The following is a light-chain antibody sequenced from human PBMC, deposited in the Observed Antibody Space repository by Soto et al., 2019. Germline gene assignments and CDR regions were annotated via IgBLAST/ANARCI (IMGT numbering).Light chain of an antibody. CDR1: SSDGGGYNY. CDR2: DVS. V-gene: IGLV2-14*01. Sequence: SVLAPPSSVSGAPGQSITISCPGTSSDGGGYNYVSWYQQHPGKAPKFMIYDVSNRPSGVSNRFSGSKSGNTASLTISGLQAEDEADYYCSSYTTSNTRQIVFGTGTKVTVL. J-gene: IGLJ1*01. CDR3: SSYTTSNTRQIV.